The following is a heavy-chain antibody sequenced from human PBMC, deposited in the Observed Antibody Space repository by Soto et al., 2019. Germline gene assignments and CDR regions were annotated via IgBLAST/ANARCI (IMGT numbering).Heavy chain of an antibody. CDR3: ARSTRAAWVQLSPHAS. Sequence: QVQLVESGGGVVQPGKSLRLSCAASGFTFNNYGMHWVRQAPGKGLEWVAVISYDGNYKYYADSVQGRFTISRDNSNNXLYLHRNSLTDEDGAVYYCARSTRAAWVQLSPHASWGQGSLVTVSS. D-gene: IGHD1-1*01. CDR2: ISYDGNYK. V-gene: IGHV3-30*03. CDR1: GFTFNNYG. J-gene: IGHJ5*02.